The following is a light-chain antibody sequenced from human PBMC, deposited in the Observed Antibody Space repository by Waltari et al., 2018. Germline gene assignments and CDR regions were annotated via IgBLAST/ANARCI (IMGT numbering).Light chain of an antibody. CDR1: ATDIGGYNY. V-gene: IGLV2-14*03. CDR3: CSFTSSSTWV. CDR2: DVS. J-gene: IGLJ3*02. Sequence: QSALTQPASVSGSPGQSITISCTGTATDIGGYNYLSWYQQHPGKAPKLVIFDVSSRPSGISYRFSASKFGNTASLTISGLQPDDEADYYCCSFTSSSTWVFGGGTKLTVL.